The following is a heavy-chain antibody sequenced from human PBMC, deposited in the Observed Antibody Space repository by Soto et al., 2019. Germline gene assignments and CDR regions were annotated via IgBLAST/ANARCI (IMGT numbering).Heavy chain of an antibody. Sequence: SETLSLTCAVYGGSFSGYYWSWIRQPPEKGLEWIGEINHSGSTNYNPSLKSRVTISVDTSKNQFSLKLSSVTAADTAVYYCAYAHCSGGSCSSAAFDYWGQGTLVTVSS. D-gene: IGHD2-15*01. J-gene: IGHJ4*02. CDR2: INHSGST. CDR1: GGSFSGYY. V-gene: IGHV4-34*01. CDR3: AYAHCSGGSCSSAAFDY.